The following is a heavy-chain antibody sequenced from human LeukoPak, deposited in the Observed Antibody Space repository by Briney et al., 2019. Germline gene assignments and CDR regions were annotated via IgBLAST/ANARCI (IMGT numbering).Heavy chain of an antibody. Sequence: GGSLRLXCAASGFTFSSYAMSWDRQAPGKGLEWVSAISGSGGSTYYADSVKGRFTISRDNSKNTLYLQMNSLRAEDTAVYYCTKDLGYNFYYMDVWGKGTTVTVSS. J-gene: IGHJ6*03. CDR3: TKDLGYNFYYMDV. D-gene: IGHD1-26*01. CDR2: ISGSGGST. V-gene: IGHV3-23*01. CDR1: GFTFSSYA.